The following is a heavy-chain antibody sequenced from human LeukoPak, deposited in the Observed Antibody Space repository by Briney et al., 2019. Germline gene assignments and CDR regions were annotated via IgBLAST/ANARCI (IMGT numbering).Heavy chain of an antibody. CDR2: IWYDGSNK. Sequence: GGSLRLSCAASGFTFSSYGMHWVRQAPGKGLEWVAVIWYDGSNKYYADSVKGRFTISRDNSKNTVYLQVNSLRAEDTAIYYCARDVGGYAFDSWGQGTLVTVSS. CDR3: ARDVGGYAFDS. CDR1: GFTFSSYG. V-gene: IGHV3-33*01. D-gene: IGHD5-12*01. J-gene: IGHJ4*02.